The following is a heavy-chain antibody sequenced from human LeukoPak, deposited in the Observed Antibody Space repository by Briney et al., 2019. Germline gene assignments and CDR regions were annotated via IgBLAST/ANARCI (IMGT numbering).Heavy chain of an antibody. Sequence: GGSLRLSCAASGFTFSSYSMNWVRQAPGKGLEWVSSISSSSSYIYYADSVKGRFTISRDNAKNSLYLQMSSLTAEDMAVYYCVRGAYHNYYMDVWGTGTTVTVSS. D-gene: IGHD3-16*01. CDR2: ISSSSSYI. CDR1: GFTFSSYS. CDR3: VRGAYHNYYMDV. J-gene: IGHJ6*03. V-gene: IGHV3-21*01.